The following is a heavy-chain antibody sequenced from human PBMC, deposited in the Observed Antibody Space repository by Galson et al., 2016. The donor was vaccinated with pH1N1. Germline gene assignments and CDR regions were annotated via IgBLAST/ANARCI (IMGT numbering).Heavy chain of an antibody. V-gene: IGHV1-46*01. J-gene: IGHJ4*02. CDR1: GYTFTRYY. CDR3: TRDLGRLRDY. D-gene: IGHD1-26*01. Sequence: SVKVPCKASGYTFTRYYLHWVRQAPGQGLEWMGVLDPTGGGTTYAQKFHSRLTMTRDTSTSTFSMELSSLKSEDTAVYYCTRDLGRLRDYWGQGTLVTVSS. CDR2: LDPTGGGT.